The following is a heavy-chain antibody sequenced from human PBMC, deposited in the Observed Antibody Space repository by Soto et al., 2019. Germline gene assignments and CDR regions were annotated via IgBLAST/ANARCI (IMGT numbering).Heavy chain of an antibody. CDR3: AKGSSGSNLNWFGR. Sequence: ASVKVSCKTSGYTFTNYYIHWVRQPPGQGLEWMGIVNPSSGSTSYPQKFQGRVTRTRDTCTSTVYMDLRSLKSEDTAVYYCAKGSSGSNLNWFGRWGPGSQVTVSS. V-gene: IGHV1-46*01. D-gene: IGHD1-26*01. CDR1: GYTFTNYY. J-gene: IGHJ5*02. CDR2: VNPSSGST.